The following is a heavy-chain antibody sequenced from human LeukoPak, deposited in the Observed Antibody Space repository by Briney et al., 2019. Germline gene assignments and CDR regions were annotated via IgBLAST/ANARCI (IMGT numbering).Heavy chain of an antibody. Sequence: GGSLRLSCAASGFTFSSYGMHWVRQAPGKGLEWVAVIWYDGSNKYYADSVKGRFTISRDNSKNTLYLQMNSLRAEDTAVYYCARDFMTTVVHDAFDIWGQGTMVTVSS. J-gene: IGHJ3*02. V-gene: IGHV3-33*01. D-gene: IGHD4-23*01. CDR2: IWYDGSNK. CDR1: GFTFSSYG. CDR3: ARDFMTTVVHDAFDI.